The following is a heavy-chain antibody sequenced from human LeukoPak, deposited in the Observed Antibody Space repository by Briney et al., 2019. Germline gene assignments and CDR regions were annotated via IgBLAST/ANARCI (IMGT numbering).Heavy chain of an antibody. J-gene: IGHJ4*02. V-gene: IGHV3-66*01. D-gene: IGHD2-15*01. CDR1: GFTVSSNY. Sequence: GGSLRLSCAASGFTVSSNYMSWVRQAPGKGLEWVSVIYSGGSTYYADSVKGRFTISRDNSKNTLYLQMNSLTAEDTAVYYCARDSRRILPSDWGQGTLITVSS. CDR3: ARDSRRILPSD. CDR2: IYSGGST.